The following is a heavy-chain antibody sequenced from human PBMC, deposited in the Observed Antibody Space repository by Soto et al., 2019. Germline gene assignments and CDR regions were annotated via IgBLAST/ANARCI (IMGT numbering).Heavy chain of an antibody. J-gene: IGHJ4*02. D-gene: IGHD3-22*01. CDR2: ISAYNGNT. CDR1: GYTFTSYG. V-gene: IGHV1-18*01. CDR3: ARPTYYYDSSGPPAY. Sequence: GASVKVSCKASGYTFTSYGISWVRQAPGQGLEWMGWISAYNGNTNYAQKLQGRVTMTTDTSTSTAYMELRSLRAEDTAVYYCARPTYYYDSSGPPAYWGQGTLVTVSS.